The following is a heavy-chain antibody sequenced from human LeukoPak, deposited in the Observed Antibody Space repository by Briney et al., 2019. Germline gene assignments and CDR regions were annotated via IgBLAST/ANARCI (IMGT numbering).Heavy chain of an antibody. CDR3: ARAYYGSEYYFDY. CDR2: IYSGGST. D-gene: IGHD3-10*01. J-gene: IGHJ4*02. Sequence: GGSLRLSCAASGFTFSSYAMSWVRQAPGKGLEWVSVIYSGGSTYYADSVKGRFTISRDNSKNTLYLQMNSLRAEDTAVYYCARAYYGSEYYFDYWGQGTLVTVSS. CDR1: GFTFSSYA. V-gene: IGHV3-66*01.